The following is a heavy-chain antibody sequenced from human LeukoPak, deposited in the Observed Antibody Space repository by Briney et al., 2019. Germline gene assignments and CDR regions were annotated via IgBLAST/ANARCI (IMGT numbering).Heavy chain of an antibody. J-gene: IGHJ6*02. Sequence: PGGSLRLSCAASGLTFSSYWMHWVRQAPGKGLVWVSRIISDGSSTSYADSVKGRFTISRDNAKNTLYLQMNSLRAEDTAVYYCARGAGVLRFLEWYTNYYYYGMDVWGQGTTVTVSS. CDR1: GLTFSSYW. D-gene: IGHD3-3*01. CDR2: IISDGSST. CDR3: ARGAGVLRFLEWYTNYYYYGMDV. V-gene: IGHV3-74*01.